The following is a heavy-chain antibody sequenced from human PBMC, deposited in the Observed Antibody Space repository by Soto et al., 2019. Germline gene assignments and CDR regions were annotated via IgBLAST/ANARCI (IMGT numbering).Heavy chain of an antibody. J-gene: IGHJ4*02. Sequence: QFHLVQSGAELKKPGASVKVSCKASGYTFTNYGIGWVPQAPGQGLEWMGWISTYRGDPTYAQKLQGRVTMTTDSFTSTAYMDLRSLRSDDTALYYCARFDYTKYLFDFWGQGTLVTVSS. CDR3: ARFDYTKYLFDF. V-gene: IGHV1-18*01. CDR1: GYTFTNYG. CDR2: ISTYRGDP. D-gene: IGHD3-9*01.